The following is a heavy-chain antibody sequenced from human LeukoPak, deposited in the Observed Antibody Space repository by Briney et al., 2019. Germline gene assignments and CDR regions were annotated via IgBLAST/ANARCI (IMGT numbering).Heavy chain of an antibody. Sequence: SVKVSCKASGGTFSRYAISWVRQAPGQGLEWMGGIIPIFGTANYAQKFQGRVTITADESTSTAYMELSSLRSEDTAVYYCARGVVAATDYYYYYGMDVWGKGTTVTVSS. CDR1: GGTFSRYA. J-gene: IGHJ6*04. CDR3: ARGVVAATDYYYYYGMDV. D-gene: IGHD2-15*01. V-gene: IGHV1-69*13. CDR2: IIPIFGTA.